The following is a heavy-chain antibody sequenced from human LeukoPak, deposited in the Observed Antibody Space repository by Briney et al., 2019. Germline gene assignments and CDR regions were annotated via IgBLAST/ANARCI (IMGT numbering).Heavy chain of an antibody. CDR1: GFTFSTYW. CDR3: AKGGHLDV. CDR2: IRADGSEE. V-gene: IGHV3-7*04. Sequence: GGSLRLSCAASGFTFSTYWMSWVRQAPGKGLEWVANIRADGSEEYYVDSVKGRFTISRDNAKNSVYLQMDSLRAEDTAVYFCAKGGHLDVWGQGTLVSISS. J-gene: IGHJ4*02.